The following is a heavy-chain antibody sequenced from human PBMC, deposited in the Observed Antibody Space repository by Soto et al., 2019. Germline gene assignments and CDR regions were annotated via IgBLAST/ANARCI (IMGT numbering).Heavy chain of an antibody. D-gene: IGHD3-22*01. V-gene: IGHV1-2*02. J-gene: IGHJ5*02. CDR1: GYTFTGYY. Sequence: GDSVKVCFKSCGYTFTGYYMHLERQAPGQGLEWMGWINPKSGGTNYAQKFQGRVTMTRDTSISTAYMELSRLRSDDTAVYYCARDPYYDSSGYFTVGFDPWGQGTLVTVSS. CDR2: INPKSGGT. CDR3: ARDPYYDSSGYFTVGFDP.